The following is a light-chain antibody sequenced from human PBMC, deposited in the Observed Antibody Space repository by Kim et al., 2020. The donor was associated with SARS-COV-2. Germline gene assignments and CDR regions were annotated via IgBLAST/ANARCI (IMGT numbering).Light chain of an antibody. Sequence: RATINGKSSQSLLSSSNNKNYLAWHQQKPGQPPKLVIYWASTRESGVPDRFSGSGSGTDFTLTINNVQAEDVAVYYCQQHYAAPLTFGGGTKLEI. CDR1: QSLLSSSNNKNY. V-gene: IGKV4-1*01. J-gene: IGKJ4*01. CDR3: QQHYAAPLT. CDR2: WAS.